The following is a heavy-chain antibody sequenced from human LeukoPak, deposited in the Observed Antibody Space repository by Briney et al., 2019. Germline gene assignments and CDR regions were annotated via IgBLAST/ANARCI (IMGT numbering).Heavy chain of an antibody. CDR1: GGSISSYY. Sequence: SETLSLTCTVSGGSISSYYWSWIRQPPGKGLEWIGDIYYSGSTNYNPSLKSRVTISVDTSKNQFSLKLSSVTAADTAVYYCARGTYYYGSGSNWFDPWGQGTLVTVSS. D-gene: IGHD3-10*01. V-gene: IGHV4-59*01. CDR2: IYYSGST. CDR3: ARGTYYYGSGSNWFDP. J-gene: IGHJ5*02.